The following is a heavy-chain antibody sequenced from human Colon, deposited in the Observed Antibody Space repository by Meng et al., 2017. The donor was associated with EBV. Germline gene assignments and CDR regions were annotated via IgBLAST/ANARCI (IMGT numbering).Heavy chain of an antibody. Sequence: QVQLQESGPGLVKPSXXLXLTCAXSGGSISSSNWWSWVRQPPGKGLEWIGEIYHSGSTNYNPSLKSRVTISVDTSKNQFSLKLSSVTAADTALYYCATTKYDSGSYNWFDPWGQGTLVTVSS. D-gene: IGHD3-10*01. CDR3: ATTKYDSGSYNWFDP. V-gene: IGHV4-4*02. CDR1: GGSISSSNW. CDR2: IYHSGST. J-gene: IGHJ5*02.